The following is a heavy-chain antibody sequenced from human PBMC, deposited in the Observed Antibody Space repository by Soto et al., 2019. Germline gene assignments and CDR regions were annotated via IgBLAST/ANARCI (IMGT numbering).Heavy chain of an antibody. Sequence: GGSLRLSCAASGFTFSSYWMSWVRQAPGKGLEWVANIKQDGSEKYYVDSVKGRFTISRDNAKNSLYLQMNSLRAEDTAVYYCARELSPIIAVAGTSYYYGMDVWGQGTTVTVSS. CDR2: IKQDGSEK. CDR3: ARELSPIIAVAGTSYYYGMDV. V-gene: IGHV3-7*01. CDR1: GFTFSSYW. D-gene: IGHD6-19*01. J-gene: IGHJ6*02.